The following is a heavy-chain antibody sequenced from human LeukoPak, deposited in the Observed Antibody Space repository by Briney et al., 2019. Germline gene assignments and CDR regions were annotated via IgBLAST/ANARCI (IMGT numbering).Heavy chain of an antibody. CDR3: AKDWLVGEADYFDY. V-gene: IGHV3-23*01. D-gene: IGHD6-19*01. CDR1: GFTFSSYA. J-gene: IGHJ4*02. Sequence: PGGSLRLPCAASGFTFSSYAMSWVRQAPGGGLEWVSAISGSGGSTYYADSVKGRFTISRDNSKNTLYLQMNSLRAEDTAVYYCAKDWLVGEADYFDYWGQGTLVTVSS. CDR2: ISGSGGST.